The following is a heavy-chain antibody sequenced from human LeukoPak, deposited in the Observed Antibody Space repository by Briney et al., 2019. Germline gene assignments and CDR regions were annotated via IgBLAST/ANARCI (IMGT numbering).Heavy chain of an antibody. V-gene: IGHV4-39*01. CDR3: ARPPPNSNAFDI. CDR2: IYYSGST. J-gene: IGHJ3*02. CDR1: GGSISSGDYY. D-gene: IGHD1-7*01. Sequence: SGTLSLTCTVSGGSISSGDYYWSWIRQPPGKGLEWIGSIYYSGSTYYNPSLKSRVTISVDTSKNQFSLKLSSVTAADTAVYYCARPPPNSNAFDIWGQGTMVTVSS.